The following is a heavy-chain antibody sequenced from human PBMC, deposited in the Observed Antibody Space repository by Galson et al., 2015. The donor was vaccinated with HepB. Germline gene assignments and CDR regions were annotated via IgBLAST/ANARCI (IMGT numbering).Heavy chain of an antibody. Sequence: PALVKPTQTLTLTCTFSGFSLSTDGVGVGWIRQPPGKALEWLALIYWADDKRYRPSLQSRLTITGDTSRNQVVLIVTDMDPVDTATYYCVHRGGNRIPTTGTTQFFDFWGQGTLVTVSS. CDR1: GFSLSTDGVG. V-gene: IGHV2-5*02. J-gene: IGHJ4*02. CDR2: IYWADDK. D-gene: IGHD1-1*01. CDR3: VHRGGNRIPTTGTTQFFDF.